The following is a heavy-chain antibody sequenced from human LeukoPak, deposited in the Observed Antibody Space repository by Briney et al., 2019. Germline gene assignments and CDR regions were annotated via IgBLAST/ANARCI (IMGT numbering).Heavy chain of an antibody. V-gene: IGHV4-39*07. J-gene: IGHJ4*02. CDR2: VHYDGRT. CDR1: GGPISGSIT. CDR3: ARVVTAAGLDV. Sequence: SETLSLTCTVSGGPISGSITWGWVRQPPGKGPEWIGNVHYDGRTASNPSLKSRVTMSLDTSTNQFSLKMKSVIATDTALYYCARVVTAAGLDVWGQGILVTIAS. D-gene: IGHD6-25*01.